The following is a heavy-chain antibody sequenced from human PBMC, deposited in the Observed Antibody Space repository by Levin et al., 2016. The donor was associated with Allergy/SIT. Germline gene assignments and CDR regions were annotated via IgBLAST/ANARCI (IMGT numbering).Heavy chain of an antibody. CDR2: ISYDGSKI. V-gene: IGHV3-30*18. J-gene: IGHJ6*03. CDR1: GFSFSSYG. CDR3: AKVGEFRFWNGDSEDDYYYYMDV. D-gene: IGHD3-3*01. Sequence: GESLKISCAASGFSFSSYGMHWVRQAPGRGLEWVAVISYDGSKISHAESVKGRFTISRDNSKNTLFLQMRSLRAEDTAVYYCAKVGEFRFWNGDSEDDYYYYMDVWGKGTTVTVSS.